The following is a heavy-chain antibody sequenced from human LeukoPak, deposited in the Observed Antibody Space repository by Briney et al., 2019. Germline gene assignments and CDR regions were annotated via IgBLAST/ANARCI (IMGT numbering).Heavy chain of an antibody. CDR3: ARAIAAADAFDY. J-gene: IGHJ4*02. D-gene: IGHD6-25*01. CDR1: GYPFTDYH. V-gene: IGHV1-2*02. Sequence: ASVKVSCKASGYPFTDYHMHWVRQAPGQGLEWMGWINPTNGGTKYTQKFQGRVTMTRDTSIGTAYMELSRLTSDDTAVYYCARAIAAADAFDYWDQGTLVTVSS. CDR2: INPTNGGT.